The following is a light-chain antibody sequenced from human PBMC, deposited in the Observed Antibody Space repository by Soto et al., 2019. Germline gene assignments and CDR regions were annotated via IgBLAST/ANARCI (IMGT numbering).Light chain of an antibody. J-gene: IGKJ4*01. V-gene: IGKV3-20*01. CDR1: QTVRNNY. CDR3: QQYSSSPLT. Sequence: ELVWTQSPGTLSLSPGERATLSCRASQTVRNNYLAWYQQKPGQAPRLLIYDASSRATGIPDRFSGSGSGTDFTLTISRLEPEDFAVYYCQQYSSSPLTFGGGTKVDI. CDR2: DAS.